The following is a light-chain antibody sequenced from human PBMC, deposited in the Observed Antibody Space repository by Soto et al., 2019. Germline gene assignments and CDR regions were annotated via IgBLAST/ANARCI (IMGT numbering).Light chain of an antibody. J-gene: IGKJ5*01. CDR3: QQYGSSPIN. CDR2: GAS. Sequence: EFVLTQAPGTVCSLPGPIPTHSCRSSQSFSSSYLAWYQQKPGQAPRLLIYGASSRATGIPDRFSGSGSGTDFTLTISRLEPEDFAVYYCQQYGSSPINCSKGTQLEIK. CDR1: QSFSSSY. V-gene: IGKV3-20*01.